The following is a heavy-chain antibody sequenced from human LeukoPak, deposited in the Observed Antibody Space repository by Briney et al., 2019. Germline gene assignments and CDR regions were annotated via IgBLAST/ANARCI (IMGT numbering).Heavy chain of an antibody. J-gene: IGHJ4*02. V-gene: IGHV1-69*04. CDR2: IIPILGIA. CDR3: ARVVGATPIAYFDY. D-gene: IGHD1-26*01. CDR1: GGTFSSYA. Sequence: ASVKVSCKASGGTFSSYAISWVRQAPGLGLEWMGRIIPILGIANYAQKFQGRVTITTDESTSTAYMELSSLRSEDTAVYYCARVVGATPIAYFDYWGQGTLVTVSS.